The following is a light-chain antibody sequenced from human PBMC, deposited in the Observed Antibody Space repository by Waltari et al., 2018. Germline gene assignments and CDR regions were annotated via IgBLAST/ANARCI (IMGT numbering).Light chain of an antibody. CDR3: QQYQHYPLT. CDR1: QSINNW. CDR2: KAS. J-gene: IGKJ1*01. V-gene: IGKV1-5*03. Sequence: DIQMTQSPSTLSASVGDRVTITCRASQSINNWLAWYQRKPGKAPKVLIYKASSLESGVPSRFSGSVSGTEVTLTISSLQPDDFATYYCQQYQHYPLTFGQGTKVEIK.